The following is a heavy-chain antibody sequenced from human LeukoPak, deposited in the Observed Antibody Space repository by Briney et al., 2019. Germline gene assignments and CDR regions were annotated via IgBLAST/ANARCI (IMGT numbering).Heavy chain of an antibody. Sequence: ASVKVSCRASGYTFTSYYMHWVRQAPGQGLEWMGIINPSGGSTSYAQKFQGRVTMTRDTSTSTVYMELSSLRSEDTAVYYCARAPGYGSGSEREREDRSVSDYWGQGTLVTVSS. V-gene: IGHV1-46*01. CDR3: ARAPGYGSGSEREREDRSVSDY. CDR2: INPSGGST. CDR1: GYTFTSYY. D-gene: IGHD3-10*01. J-gene: IGHJ4*02.